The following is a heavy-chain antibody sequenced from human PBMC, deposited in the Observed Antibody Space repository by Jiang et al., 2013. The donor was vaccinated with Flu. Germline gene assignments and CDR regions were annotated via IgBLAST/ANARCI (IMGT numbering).Heavy chain of an antibody. Sequence: SGAEVKKPGSSVKVSCKASGGTFSSYAISWVRQAPGQGLEWMGGIIPIFGTANYAQKFQGRVTITADESTSTAYMELSSLRSEDTAVYYCARGRSSGGRSGPPDDYWGQGTLVTVSS. CDR1: GGTFSSYA. D-gene: IGHD2-15*01. V-gene: IGHV1-69*01. J-gene: IGHJ4*02. CDR3: ARGRSSGGRSGPPDDY. CDR2: IIPIFGTA.